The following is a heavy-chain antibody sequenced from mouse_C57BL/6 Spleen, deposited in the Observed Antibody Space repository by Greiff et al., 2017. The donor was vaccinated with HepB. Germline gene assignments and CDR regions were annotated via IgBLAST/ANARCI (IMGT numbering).Heavy chain of an antibody. CDR1: GYTFTSYW. Sequence: QVQLQQPGAELVKPGASVKMSCKASGYTFTSYWITWVKQRPGQGLEWIGDIYPGSGSTNYNEKFKSKATLTVDTSSSTAYMQLSSLTSEDSAVYYCARYYDGSDAMDYWGQGTSVTVSS. D-gene: IGHD1-1*01. CDR3: ARYYDGSDAMDY. V-gene: IGHV1-55*01. J-gene: IGHJ4*01. CDR2: IYPGSGST.